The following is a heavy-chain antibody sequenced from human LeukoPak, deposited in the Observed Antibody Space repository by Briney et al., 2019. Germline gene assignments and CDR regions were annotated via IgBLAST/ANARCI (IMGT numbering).Heavy chain of an antibody. CDR3: AGGTYYGGPDY. V-gene: IGHV4-34*01. CDR1: GESFSGYY. D-gene: IGHD4-23*01. J-gene: IGHJ4*02. Sequence: SETLSLTCGVCGESFSGYYWSWIRQPPGKGLEWMGEINHSGSTNYKSSLKSRVTISLDTSKNQFSLKLTSVTAADTAVYYCAGGTYYGGPDYWGQGTLVTVSS. CDR2: INHSGST.